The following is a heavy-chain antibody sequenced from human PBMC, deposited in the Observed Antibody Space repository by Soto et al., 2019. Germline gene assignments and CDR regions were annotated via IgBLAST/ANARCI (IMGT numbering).Heavy chain of an antibody. Sequence: QVQLVQSGAEVKKPGASVKVSCKASGYTFTSYDINWVRQATGQGLEWMGWMNPNSGDTGFAQKFRGRVTMTRNTSISTAYMELSSLRSDDTAVYYCAREKTSYGMDVWGQGTTVSVSS. V-gene: IGHV1-8*01. J-gene: IGHJ6*02. CDR1: GYTFTSYD. CDR2: MNPNSGDT. CDR3: AREKTSYGMDV.